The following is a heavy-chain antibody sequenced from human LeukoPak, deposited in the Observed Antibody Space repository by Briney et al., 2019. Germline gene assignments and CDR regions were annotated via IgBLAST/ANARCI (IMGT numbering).Heavy chain of an antibody. CDR3: ARKVGYGSGYYYDY. Sequence: ASVKVSCKASGGTFSSYAISWVRQAPGQGLEWMGGIIPIFGTANYAQKFQGRVTITADESTSTAYMELSSLRSDDTAVYYCARKVGYGSGYYYDYWGQGTLVTVSS. D-gene: IGHD3-22*01. CDR1: GGTFSSYA. V-gene: IGHV1-69*13. J-gene: IGHJ4*02. CDR2: IIPIFGTA.